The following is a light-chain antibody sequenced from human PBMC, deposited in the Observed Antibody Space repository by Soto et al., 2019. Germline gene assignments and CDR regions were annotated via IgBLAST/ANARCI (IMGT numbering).Light chain of an antibody. J-gene: IGKJ1*01. CDR2: DAS. CDR3: QQYNSYSEA. CDR1: QSITHL. Sequence: DIQMTQSPSTLSASVGDRVTITCRASQSITHLLAWYQQKPGKAPKLLVYDASSLETGVPSRFSGSGSGTEFTLTISSLEPDHFATYYCQQYNSYSEAFGQGTKVDIK. V-gene: IGKV1-5*01.